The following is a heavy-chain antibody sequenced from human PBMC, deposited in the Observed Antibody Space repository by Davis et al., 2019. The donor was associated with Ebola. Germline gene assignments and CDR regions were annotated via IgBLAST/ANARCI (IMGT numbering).Heavy chain of an antibody. V-gene: IGHV4-59*12. CDR3: ARVGYGDYDRIIDY. CDR1: GGSFSGYY. CDR2: IYYSGST. Sequence: MPSETLSLTCAVYGGSFSGYYWSWIRQPPGKGLEWIGYIYYSGSTYYNPSLKSRVTISVDRSKNQFSLKVRSVTAADTAVYYCARVGYGDYDRIIDYRGQGILVTVSS. J-gene: IGHJ4*02. D-gene: IGHD4-17*01.